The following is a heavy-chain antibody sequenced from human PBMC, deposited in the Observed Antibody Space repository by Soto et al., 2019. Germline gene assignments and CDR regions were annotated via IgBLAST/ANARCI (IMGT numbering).Heavy chain of an antibody. J-gene: IGHJ4*02. CDR1: GFVFRSYW. CDR3: ARDGVAAGLYLDN. CDR2: INQDGSEK. D-gene: IGHD6-19*01. V-gene: IGHV3-7*01. Sequence: QRLSCAASGFVFRSYWMSWVRQAPGKGLEWVANINQDGSEKYYVDSVRGRFIISRDNAENSLYLQMNSLRAEDTALYYCARDGVAAGLYLDNWGQGTLVTVSS.